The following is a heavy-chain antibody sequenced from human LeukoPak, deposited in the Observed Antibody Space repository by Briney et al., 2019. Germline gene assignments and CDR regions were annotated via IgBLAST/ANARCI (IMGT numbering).Heavy chain of an antibody. CDR2: IYTSGST. Sequence: SETLSLTCTVSGGSISSGSYYWSWIRQPAGKGLEWIGRIYTSGSTNYNPSLKSRVTISVDTSKNQFSLKLSSVTAADTAVYYCARALYSGYEYFDYWGQGTLVTVSS. D-gene: IGHD5-12*01. J-gene: IGHJ4*02. V-gene: IGHV4-61*02. CDR1: GGSISSGSYY. CDR3: ARALYSGYEYFDY.